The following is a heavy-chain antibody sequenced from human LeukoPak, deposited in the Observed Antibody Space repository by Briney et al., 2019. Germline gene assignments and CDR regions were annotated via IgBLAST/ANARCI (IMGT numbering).Heavy chain of an antibody. CDR1: AVTAFSNY. D-gene: IGHD2-15*01. V-gene: IGHV3-53*01. J-gene: IGHJ6*02. CDR3: ARDDVVVVASYGIDV. Sequence: GGYPRHSSADSAVTAFSNYMSCVPHPPPERGVWVSVVYSGGGTYYTDSVTCRFTISSDNSKNTLYLQMNSLIAEHRAVYYCARDDVVVVASYGIDVWGQGTTVTVSS. CDR2: VYSGGGT.